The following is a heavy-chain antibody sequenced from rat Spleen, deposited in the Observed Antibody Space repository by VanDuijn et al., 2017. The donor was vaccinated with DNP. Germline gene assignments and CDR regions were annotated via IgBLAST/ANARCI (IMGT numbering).Heavy chain of an antibody. CDR3: AKPDY. CDR2: ISYDGSRT. J-gene: IGHJ2*01. CDR1: GFTFSDYN. Sequence: EVQLVESGGGLVQPGRSLTLSCAASGFTFSDYNMVWVRQAPKKGLEWVATISYDGSRTNYRDSVKGRFTISRENAKTTLYLQMDSLRSEDTATYYCAKPDYWGQGVMVTVSS. V-gene: IGHV5-7*01.